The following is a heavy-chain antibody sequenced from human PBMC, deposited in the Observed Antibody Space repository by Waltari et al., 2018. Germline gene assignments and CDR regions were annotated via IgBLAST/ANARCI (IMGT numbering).Heavy chain of an antibody. CDR3: ARHASKRLL. V-gene: IGHV4-39*01. J-gene: IGHJ4*02. D-gene: IGHD5-18*01. CDR1: GGSINSDAYY. CDR2: FYNGNT. Sequence: QLQLQESGPGLVKLSETLSLTCTVSGGSINSDAYYWGWIRQPPGKGLEWIGSFYNGNTYYTPSLKGRVTISVDTSKNQVPLKLRSVTAADTAVYYCARHASKRLLWGQGTLVTVSA.